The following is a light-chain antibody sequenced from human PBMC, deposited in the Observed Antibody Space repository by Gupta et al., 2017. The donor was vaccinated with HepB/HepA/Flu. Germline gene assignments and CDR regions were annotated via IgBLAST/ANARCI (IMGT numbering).Light chain of an antibody. CDR1: LSISNY. V-gene: IGKV1-39*01. CDR2: AAS. CDR3: QQRDNTPWT. J-gene: IGKJ1*01. Sequence: DIQMTQSPSSLSTSVGDRVTITCRASLSISNYLNWFQQIPGKAPKLLIYAASSLQSGVPSRFSGSGSGTDFTLTINSLQSEDFATYYCQQRDNTPWTFGQGTKVEIK.